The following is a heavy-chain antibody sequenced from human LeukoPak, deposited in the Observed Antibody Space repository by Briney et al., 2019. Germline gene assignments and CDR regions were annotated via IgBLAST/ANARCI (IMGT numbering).Heavy chain of an antibody. D-gene: IGHD3-10*01. J-gene: IGHJ4*02. CDR2: IYNDDST. CDR3: TTVSVTMVRGVISGDDY. Sequence: GGSLRLSCAASGFTISSDYMGWVRQAPGKGLEWVSLIYNDDSTYYADSVKGRFTISRHNSKNTLYLQMNSLKTEDTAVYYCTTVSVTMVRGVISGDDYWGQGTLVTVSS. V-gene: IGHV3-53*01. CDR1: GFTISSDY.